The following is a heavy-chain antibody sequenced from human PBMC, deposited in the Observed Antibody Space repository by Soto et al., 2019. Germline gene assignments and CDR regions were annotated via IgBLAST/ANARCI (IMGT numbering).Heavy chain of an antibody. J-gene: IGHJ6*02. CDR2: IHVPGDVT. V-gene: IGHV3-23*01. D-gene: IGHD3-16*01. Sequence: PGGSLRLSWAASGLPFQNYGMSWVRQAPGKGLEWVSSIHVPGDVTYDADSVKGRFTISRDNSKNTLYLQMNSLRAEDTALYYCAKHEEYEPVCDMGHLDWGQENSVT. CDR1: GLPFQNYG. CDR3: AKHEEYEPVCDMGHLD.